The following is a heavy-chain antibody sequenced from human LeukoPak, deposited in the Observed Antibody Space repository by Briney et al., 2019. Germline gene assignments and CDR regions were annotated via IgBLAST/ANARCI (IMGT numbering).Heavy chain of an antibody. J-gene: IGHJ4*02. Sequence: SGGSLRLSCAASGFTFNNYAMSWVRQAPGKGLEWVSAISGSGGSTYYADSVKGRLTISRVNSKNTMYLQMNSLRTEDTALYYCAKEYGSGSYYYDYWGQGTLVTVSS. D-gene: IGHD3-10*01. V-gene: IGHV3-23*01. CDR2: ISGSGGST. CDR1: GFTFNNYA. CDR3: AKEYGSGSYYYDY.